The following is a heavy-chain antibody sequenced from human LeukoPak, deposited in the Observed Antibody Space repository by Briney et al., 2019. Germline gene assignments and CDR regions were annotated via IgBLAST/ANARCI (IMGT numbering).Heavy chain of an antibody. D-gene: IGHD3-10*01. Sequence: SETLSLTCSVSGGSIGIYYWSWLRQSPGKGLEWIGHISSSGSTNCKPSLLSRLTMSVDTSKNQFSLNLTSVTAADTAVYYCARRGGSESYLFDFWGQGTLVTVAS. CDR1: GGSIGIYY. CDR3: ARRGGSESYLFDF. J-gene: IGHJ4*02. V-gene: IGHV4-59*08. CDR2: ISSSGST.